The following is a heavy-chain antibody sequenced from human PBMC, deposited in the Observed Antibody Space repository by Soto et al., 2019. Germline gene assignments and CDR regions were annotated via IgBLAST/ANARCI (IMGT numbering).Heavy chain of an antibody. CDR2: ISGSGGST. Sequence: GGSLRLSCAASGFTFSSYAMSWVRQAPGKGLEWVSAISGSGGSTYYAGSVKGRFTISRDNSKNTLYLQMNSLRAEDTAVYYCATNPDLLKYYYYGMDVWGQGTTVTVYS. D-gene: IGHD3-3*01. CDR3: ATNPDLLKYYYYGMDV. V-gene: IGHV3-23*01. CDR1: GFTFSSYA. J-gene: IGHJ6*02.